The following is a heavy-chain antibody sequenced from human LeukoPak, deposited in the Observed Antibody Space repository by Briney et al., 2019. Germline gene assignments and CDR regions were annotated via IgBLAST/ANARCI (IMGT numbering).Heavy chain of an antibody. CDR2: INPTGGGT. V-gene: IGHV1-46*01. CDR3: ATRTGTFCYFDL. CDR1: GYTFISYY. Sequence: ASVKVSCKASGYTFISYYIHWVRQAPGQGLEWMGIINPTGGGTNYAQKFQGRVTMTRDTSTSTVYMEVNSLRSEDTAVYYCATRTGTFCYFDLWGRGTQVIVSS. J-gene: IGHJ2*01. D-gene: IGHD7-27*01.